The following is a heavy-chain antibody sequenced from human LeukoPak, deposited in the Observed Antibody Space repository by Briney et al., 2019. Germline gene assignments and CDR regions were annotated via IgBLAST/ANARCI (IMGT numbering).Heavy chain of an antibody. CDR1: GFTFSTCA. CDR2: IRASGITT. D-gene: IGHD6-13*01. CDR3: AKRRSSAPYFDC. J-gene: IGHJ4*02. V-gene: IGHV3-23*01. Sequence: GGSLRLSCPAPGFTFSTCAMSWVRQGPGKGLQSVPFIRASGITTYYTDSVKGRFTLSRDNSRNTLSLQMNSLSAEDTAVYYCAKRRSSAPYFDCWGQGALVTVSS.